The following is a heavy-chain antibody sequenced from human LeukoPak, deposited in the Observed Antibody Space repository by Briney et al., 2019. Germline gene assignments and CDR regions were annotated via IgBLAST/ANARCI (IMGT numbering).Heavy chain of an antibody. V-gene: IGHV1-18*01. CDR3: ARVRNNWNGGIFDY. CDR1: GYTFTSYG. J-gene: IGHJ4*02. CDR2: ISAYNGNT. D-gene: IGHD1-1*01. Sequence: ASVKVSCKASGYTFTSYGISWVRQAPGQGLEWMGWISAYNGNTNYAQKLQGRVTMTIDTSTSTAYMELRSLRSDDTAVYYCARVRNNWNGGIFDYWGQGTLVTVSS.